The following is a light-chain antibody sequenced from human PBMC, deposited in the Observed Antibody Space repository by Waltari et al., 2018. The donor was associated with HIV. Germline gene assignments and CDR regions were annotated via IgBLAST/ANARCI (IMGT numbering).Light chain of an antibody. CDR3: QVWDKTAACV. V-gene: IGLV3-21*02. CDR1: DLGRKR. Sequence: SYVLTQPPSVSVAPGQTASLTCSGDDLGRKREPWYYQKSGQAPLLVVDDDSDRPSGIPARFSGSNSDNTATLNISRVAAGDEADYYCQVWDKTAACVFGGGTKLTVL. CDR2: DDS. J-gene: IGLJ3*02.